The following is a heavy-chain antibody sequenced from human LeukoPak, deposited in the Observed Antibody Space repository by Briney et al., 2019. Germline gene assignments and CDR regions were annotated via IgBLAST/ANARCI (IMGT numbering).Heavy chain of an antibody. CDR1: GGSXXSXX. Sequence: GGSXXSXXXXWIXQPAGKXXEWIGRIYTSGSTNYNPSLKSRVTMSVDTSKNQFSLKLSSVTAADTAVYYCARLVRGVIFDYWGQGTLVTVSS. CDR2: IYTSGST. J-gene: IGHJ4*02. V-gene: IGHV4-4*07. CDR3: ARLVRGVIFDY. D-gene: IGHD3-10*01.